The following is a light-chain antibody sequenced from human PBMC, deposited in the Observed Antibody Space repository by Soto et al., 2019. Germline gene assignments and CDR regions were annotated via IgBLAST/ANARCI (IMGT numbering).Light chain of an antibody. J-gene: IGLJ1*01. Sequence: QSPLSQPASVSVSPGQSITISCPGTSSDVGGYDYVSWYQQHPGKAPKLMIYAVTNRPSGVSNRFSGSKSGNTASLTISGLQAEDEADYYCISYASINTYVFGTGTKVTVL. CDR2: AVT. CDR3: ISYASINTYV. CDR1: SSDVGGYDY. V-gene: IGLV2-14*01.